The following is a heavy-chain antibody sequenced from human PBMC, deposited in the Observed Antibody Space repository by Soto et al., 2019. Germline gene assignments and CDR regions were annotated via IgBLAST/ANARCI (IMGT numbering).Heavy chain of an antibody. J-gene: IGHJ5*02. V-gene: IGHV4-31*03. CDR2: IYYSGST. CDR3: ARDKVHRGYYDSSGYYYPHNINWFDP. Sequence: SETLSLTCTVSGGSISSGGYYWSWIRQHPGKGLEWIGYIYYSGSTYYNPSLKSRVTISVDTSKNQFSLKLSSVTAADTAVYYCARDKVHRGYYDSSGYYYPHNINWFDPWGQGTLVTVSS. D-gene: IGHD3-22*01. CDR1: GGSISSGGYY.